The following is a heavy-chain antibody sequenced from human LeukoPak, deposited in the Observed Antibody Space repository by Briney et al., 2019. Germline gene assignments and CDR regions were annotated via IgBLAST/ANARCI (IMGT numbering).Heavy chain of an antibody. CDR3: TKDRRSGWGHAFDI. CDR2: IYSADYI. CDR1: GFAVSNVY. V-gene: IGHV3-53*01. J-gene: IGHJ3*02. D-gene: IGHD3-3*01. Sequence: GGSLRLSCAASGFAVSNVYMTWVRQAPGKGLGWVSVIYSADYIYYADSVKGRFTISRDTSKNTVYLQMNSLRAEDTAMYYCTKDRRSGWGHAFDIWGRGTMVTVS.